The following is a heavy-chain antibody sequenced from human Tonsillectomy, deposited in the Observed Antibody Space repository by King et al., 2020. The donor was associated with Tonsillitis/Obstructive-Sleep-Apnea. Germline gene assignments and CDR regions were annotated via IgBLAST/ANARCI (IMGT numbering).Heavy chain of an antibody. CDR3: ARTGATVTTGGWYFDL. D-gene: IGHD4-17*01. Sequence: QVQLQESGGGLVKPGGSLRLSCAASGFTFSDYYMSWIRQAPGKGLEWGSYISSSSSYTNYADSVKGRFTISRDNAKNSLYLQMNSLRAEDTAVYYCARTGATVTTGGWYFDLWGRGTLVTVSS. CDR2: ISSSSSYT. CDR1: GFTFSDYY. V-gene: IGHV3-11*03. J-gene: IGHJ2*01.